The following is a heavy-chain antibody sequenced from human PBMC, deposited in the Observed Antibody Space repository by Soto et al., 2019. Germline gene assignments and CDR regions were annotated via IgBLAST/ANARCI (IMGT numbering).Heavy chain of an antibody. D-gene: IGHD5-12*01. J-gene: IGHJ4*02. Sequence: QVQLQESGPGLVKPSETLSLMCTVSGGSISSYYWSWIRQPPGKGLEWIGYIYYSGSTNYNPSLKSRVTXXVXTXMNQSSLKLSSVTAADTAVYYCARERRDGYKHYFDYWGQGTLVTVSS. CDR1: GGSISSYY. CDR2: IYYSGST. V-gene: IGHV4-59*01. CDR3: ARERRDGYKHYFDY.